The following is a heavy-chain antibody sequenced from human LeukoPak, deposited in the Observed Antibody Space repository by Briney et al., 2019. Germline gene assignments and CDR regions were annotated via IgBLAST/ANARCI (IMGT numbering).Heavy chain of an antibody. J-gene: IGHJ4*02. V-gene: IGHV5-51*01. CDR2: IYPGDFDT. CDR1: GYTFTNSW. Sequence: KRGESLKISCKGSGYTFTNSWIAWVRQMPGEGPEWMGIIYPGDFDTRYSPSFQGQVTISADKSISTAYLQWRSLKASDTAMYYCARRDGSLWYFDYWGQGTLVTVSS. CDR3: ARRDGSLWYFDY. D-gene: IGHD3-10*01.